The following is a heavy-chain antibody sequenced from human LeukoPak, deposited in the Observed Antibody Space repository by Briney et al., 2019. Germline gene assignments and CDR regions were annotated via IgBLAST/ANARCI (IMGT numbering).Heavy chain of an antibody. CDR3: GKEGGA. Sequence: GGSLRLSCAASGFRFSDFTMTWVRQAPGKGPEWVSAIGGRGGSTYYADSLGGRFTISRDNSKDMLYLQMNSLKVEDTATYYCGKEGGAWGQGTKVTVS. V-gene: IGHV3-23*01. CDR2: IGGRGGST. D-gene: IGHD3-16*01. J-gene: IGHJ5*02. CDR1: GFRFSDFT.